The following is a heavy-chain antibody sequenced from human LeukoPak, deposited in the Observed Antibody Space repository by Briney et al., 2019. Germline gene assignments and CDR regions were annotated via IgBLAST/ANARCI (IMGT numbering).Heavy chain of an antibody. CDR2: VYTSGTT. D-gene: IGHD3-3*01. V-gene: IGHV4-61*02. Sequence: SETLSLTCTVPGGSISSGSYYWSWIRQPAGKGLEWIGRVYTSGTTNYNPSLKSRVTISVDTSKNQFSLKLSSVTAADTAVYYCARVESSMYYDFWSGYPPPGGFDPWGQGTLVTVSS. CDR3: ARVESSMYYDFWSGYPPPGGFDP. J-gene: IGHJ5*02. CDR1: GGSISSGSYY.